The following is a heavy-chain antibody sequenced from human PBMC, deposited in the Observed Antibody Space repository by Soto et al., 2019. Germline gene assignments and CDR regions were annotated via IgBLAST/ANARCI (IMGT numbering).Heavy chain of an antibody. CDR3: ARDPWAADY. Sequence: EVQLVASGGGLVQPGGSLRLSCAASGFTVSTKYMSWVRQAPGKGLEWVSVIYSGGSTFYEDSVRGRFTISRYNSKNTVNLQMNSLRAKDTAVYYCARDPWAADYWGQGTLVTVSS. D-gene: IGHD3-16*01. V-gene: IGHV3-66*01. CDR1: GFTVSTKY. J-gene: IGHJ4*02. CDR2: IYSGGST.